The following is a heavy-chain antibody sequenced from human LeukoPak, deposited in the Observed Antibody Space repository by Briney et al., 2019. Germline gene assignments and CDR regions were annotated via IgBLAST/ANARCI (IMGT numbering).Heavy chain of an antibody. CDR2: IHPNDAST. CDR3: ARHNNWGFDY. J-gene: IGHJ4*02. V-gene: IGHV5-51*01. Sequence: GESLQISCKASGYSFASYWIGWVRQTSGKGLEWMAIIHPNDASTIYSPSFQGQVTISADGSISTAYLQWNTLKASDTAIYYCARHNNWGFDYWDRGTLLTVSS. CDR1: GYSFASYW. D-gene: IGHD7-27*01.